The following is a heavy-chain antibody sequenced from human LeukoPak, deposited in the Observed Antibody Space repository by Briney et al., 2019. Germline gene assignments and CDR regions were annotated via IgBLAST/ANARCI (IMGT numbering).Heavy chain of an antibody. V-gene: IGHV1-2*02. CDR1: GYTFTGYY. D-gene: IGHD6-19*01. J-gene: IGHJ4*02. Sequence: ASVKVSCKASGYTFTGYYMHWVRPAPGQGREWMGWINPNSGGTKYAQKFQGRVTMTRDTSISTAYMELSRLRSDDTAVYYCASRSPDSSGWLYWGQGTLVTVSS. CDR2: INPNSGGT. CDR3: ASRSPDSSGWLY.